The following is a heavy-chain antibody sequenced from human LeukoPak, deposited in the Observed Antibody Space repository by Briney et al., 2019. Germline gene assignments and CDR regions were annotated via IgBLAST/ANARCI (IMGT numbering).Heavy chain of an antibody. CDR3: AKDSSSYCGGDCPNGLFDY. D-gene: IGHD2-21*02. Sequence: PGGSLRLSCAASGFTFSSYAMSWVRQAPGKGLEWVSAISGSGGSTYYADSVKGRFTISRDNSKNTLYLQMNSLRAEDTAVYYCAKDSSSYCGGDCPNGLFDYWGQGTLVTVSS. CDR1: GFTFSSYA. CDR2: ISGSGGST. V-gene: IGHV3-23*01. J-gene: IGHJ4*02.